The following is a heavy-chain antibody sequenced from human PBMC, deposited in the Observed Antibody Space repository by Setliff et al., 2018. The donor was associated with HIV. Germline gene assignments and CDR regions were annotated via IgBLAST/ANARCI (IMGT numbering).Heavy chain of an antibody. CDR1: GYTFTGHY. CDR3: ARPRRVRSRAWYWFDI. J-gene: IGHJ5*02. V-gene: IGHV1-2*02. Sequence: ASVKVSCKASGYTFTGHYLHWVRQAPGQGLEWLGWVNPNSGDAIYAQNFQGRVTMTRDTSINAAYMELRSLRSDDTAVYYCARPRRVRSRAWYWFDIWGQGTLVTVSS. D-gene: IGHD6-19*01. CDR2: VNPNSGDA.